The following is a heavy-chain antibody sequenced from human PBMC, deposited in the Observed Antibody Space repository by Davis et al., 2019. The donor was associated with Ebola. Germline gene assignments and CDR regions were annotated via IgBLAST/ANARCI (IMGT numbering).Heavy chain of an antibody. CDR3: TLPQEHL. Sequence: GESLKISCSASGFTFSSYAMHWVRQAPGKGLEYVSAISSNGGSTYYADSVKGRFTISRDNSKNTLYLQMSSLHQGPIGLPPGTLPQEHLWG. CDR2: ISSNGGST. V-gene: IGHV3-64D*08. J-gene: IGHJ6*01. CDR1: GFTFSSYA.